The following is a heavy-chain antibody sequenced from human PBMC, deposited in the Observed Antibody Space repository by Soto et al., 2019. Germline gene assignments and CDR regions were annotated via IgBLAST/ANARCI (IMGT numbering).Heavy chain of an antibody. V-gene: IGHV3-23*01. D-gene: IGHD4-17*01. CDR1: GFTFSSYA. Sequence: EVQLLESGGGLVQPGGSLRLSCAASGFTFSSYAMSWVRQAPGKGLEWVSAISSNGGSTYYADSVKGRFTISRDNSQNTHYRQINSLRAEDTDVYYCAKEMTTLTTYDYWGQGTLVTVSS. CDR2: ISSNGGST. J-gene: IGHJ4*02. CDR3: AKEMTTLTTYDY.